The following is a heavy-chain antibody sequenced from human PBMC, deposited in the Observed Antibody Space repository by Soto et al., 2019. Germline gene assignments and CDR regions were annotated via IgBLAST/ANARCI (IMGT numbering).Heavy chain of an antibody. CDR2: IESGGST. CDR1: GFTVSSSY. CDR3: AKDLGPLRLLNYYFYGLDV. V-gene: IGHV3-53*01. D-gene: IGHD2-15*01. J-gene: IGHJ6*02. Sequence: GGSLRLSCNASGFTVSSSYMSWVRQAPGMGLEWVAVIESGGSTHYADSVKGRFIISRDNSKNMIYLQLHTLRAEDKAVYYCAKDLGPLRLLNYYFYGLDVWGQGTTVTVSS.